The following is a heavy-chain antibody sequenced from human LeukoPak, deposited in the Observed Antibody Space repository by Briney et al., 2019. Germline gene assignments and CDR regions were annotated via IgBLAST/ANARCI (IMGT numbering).Heavy chain of an antibody. J-gene: IGHJ4*02. CDR2: ISSSSSTI. CDR3: ARGALGYCSGGSCLDY. D-gene: IGHD2-15*01. Sequence: GGSLRLSCAASGFTFSSYSMNWVRQAPGKGLEWVSYISSSSSTIYYADSVKGRFTISRDNAKNSLYLQMNSLRAEDTAVYYCARGALGYCSGGSCLDYWGQGTLVTVSS. CDR1: GFTFSSYS. V-gene: IGHV3-48*04.